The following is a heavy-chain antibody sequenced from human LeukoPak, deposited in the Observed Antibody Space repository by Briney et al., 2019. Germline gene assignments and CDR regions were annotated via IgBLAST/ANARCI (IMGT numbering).Heavy chain of an antibody. D-gene: IGHD2-2*01. CDR3: ARGSVVVPAAMSRPYYYYYYGMDV. CDR2: INAGNGNT. J-gene: IGHJ6*02. CDR1: GYTFTSYA. Sequence: GASVKVSCKASGYTFTSYAMHWVRQAPGQRLEWMGWINAGNGNTKYSQKFQGRVTITRDTSASTAYMELSSLRSEDTAVYYCARGSVVVPAAMSRPYYYYYYGMDVWGQGTTVTVSS. V-gene: IGHV1-3*01.